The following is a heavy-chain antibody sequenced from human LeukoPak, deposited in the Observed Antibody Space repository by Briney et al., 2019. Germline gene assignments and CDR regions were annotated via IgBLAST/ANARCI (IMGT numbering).Heavy chain of an antibody. CDR2: IYYSGST. CDR3: AGGRRDSGSYGSFVYYYYYYMDV. J-gene: IGHJ6*03. Sequence: SETLSLTCTVSGGSISSSNYYWGWIRQPPGKGLEWIGSIYYSGSTYYSPSLKSRVTISVDTSKNQFSLKLSSVTAADTAVYYCAGGRRDSGSYGSFVYYYYYYMDVWGKGTTVTVSS. D-gene: IGHD3-10*01. V-gene: IGHV4-39*07. CDR1: GGSISSSNYY.